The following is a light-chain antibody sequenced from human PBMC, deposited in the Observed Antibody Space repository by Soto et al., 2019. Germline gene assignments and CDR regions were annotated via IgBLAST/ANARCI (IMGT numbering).Light chain of an antibody. CDR3: QQYNNWPPEYT. Sequence: EIVLTQSPATLSVSPGDRATLSCRASQSIKTNLAWYQQTPGQAPRLLIYHASTRATGVPARFSGSGSGTEFTLTISSLQSEDFAVSSCQQYNNWPPEYTFGQGTKLEIK. CDR2: HAS. J-gene: IGKJ2*01. CDR1: QSIKTN. V-gene: IGKV3-15*01.